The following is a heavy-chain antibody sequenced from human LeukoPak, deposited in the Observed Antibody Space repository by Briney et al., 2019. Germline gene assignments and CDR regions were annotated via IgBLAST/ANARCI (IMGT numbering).Heavy chain of an antibody. Sequence: SETLSLTCTVSGGSISSSSYYWGWIRQPPGKGLEWIGYIYYNGNTNYNPSLKSRVTILVDTSKNQFSLKLSSVTAADTAVYYCARSGYSYPYGMDVWGQGTTVTVSS. CDR3: ARSGYSYPYGMDV. J-gene: IGHJ6*02. CDR1: GGSISSSSYY. V-gene: IGHV4-61*05. D-gene: IGHD5-18*01. CDR2: IYYNGNT.